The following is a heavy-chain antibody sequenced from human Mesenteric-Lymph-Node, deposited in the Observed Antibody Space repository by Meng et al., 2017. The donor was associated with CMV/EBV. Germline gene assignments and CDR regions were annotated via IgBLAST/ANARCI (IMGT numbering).Heavy chain of an antibody. Sequence: YGGSFSCYYWSWIRPPPGKGLEWIGEINHSGSTSYNPSLKSRVTISVDTSKNQFSLKLSPVTAADTAVYYCARDLGSTMVRGVQTYYWGQGTLVTVSS. CDR2: INHSGST. J-gene: IGHJ4*02. D-gene: IGHD3-10*01. V-gene: IGHV4-34*01. CDR1: GGSFSCYY. CDR3: ARDLGSTMVRGVQTYY.